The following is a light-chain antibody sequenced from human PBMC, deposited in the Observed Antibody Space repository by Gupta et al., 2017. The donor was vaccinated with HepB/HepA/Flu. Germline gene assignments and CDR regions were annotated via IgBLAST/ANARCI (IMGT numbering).Light chain of an antibody. Sequence: DVVMTQSLLSLPVTLGQPASISCRSSQSLVYSDGNTYLNWFQQWSVQSPRRLIYKVSNRDSGVPDRFSASGSGTDFTLKMSRGDAEDVGVYYCRLCKDWRISFG. CDR3: RLCKDWRIS. CDR2: KVS. J-gene: IGKJ5*01. CDR1: QSLVYSDGNTY. V-gene: IGKV2-30*01.